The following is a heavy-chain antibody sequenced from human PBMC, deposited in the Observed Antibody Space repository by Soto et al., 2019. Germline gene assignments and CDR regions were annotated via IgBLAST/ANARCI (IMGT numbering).Heavy chain of an antibody. CDR2: INTDGSIT. V-gene: IGHV3-74*01. CDR1: GLIVSNYK. CDR3: ARDTDGLHY. Sequence: GSLRLCCAASGLIVSNYKMPWARQAPGKGLVWVSRINTDGSITDYADSVKGRFTVSRDNPKNTLYLQMNSLRAEDTAVYYCARDTDGLHYWGQGTLVTVSS. J-gene: IGHJ4*02.